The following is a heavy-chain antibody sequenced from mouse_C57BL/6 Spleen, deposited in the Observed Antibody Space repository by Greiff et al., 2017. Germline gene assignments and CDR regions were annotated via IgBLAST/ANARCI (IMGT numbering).Heavy chain of an antibody. D-gene: IGHD3-2*02. CDR3: ARTRHSSGYGYAMDY. CDR2: IYPGDGDT. Sequence: QVQLQQSGPELVKPGASVKISCKASGYAFSSSWMNWVKQRPGKGLEWIGRIYPGDGDTTYNGKFKGKATLTADKSSSTAYMQLSSLTSEDSAVYFCARTRHSSGYGYAMDYGGQGTSVTVSS. V-gene: IGHV1-82*01. CDR1: GYAFSSSW. J-gene: IGHJ4*01.